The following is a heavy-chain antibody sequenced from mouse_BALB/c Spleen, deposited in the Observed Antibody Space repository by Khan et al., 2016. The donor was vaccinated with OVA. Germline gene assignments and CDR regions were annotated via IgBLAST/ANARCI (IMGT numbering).Heavy chain of an antibody. J-gene: IGHJ2*01. CDR3: ARMARTIN. CDR1: GFPFSSYG. Sequence: EVELVESGGGLVQPGGSLKLSCAPSGFPFSSYGMSWVRKTPEKRLDLVATFNSNGGSTYYPDSVKGRFTISRDNAKNTLYLQMSSLKSEDTAMYYCARMARTINWGQGTTLTVSS. CDR2: FNSNGGST. V-gene: IGHV5-6-3*01.